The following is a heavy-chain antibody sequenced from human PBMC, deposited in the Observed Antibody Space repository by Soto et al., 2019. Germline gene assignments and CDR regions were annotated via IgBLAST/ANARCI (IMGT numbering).Heavy chain of an antibody. Sequence: QLQLQESGPGLVKPSETLSLTCTVSGGSISSSSYYWGWIRQPPGKGLEWIGSIYYSGSTYYNPSLKSRVTISVDTSKNQFSLKLSSVTAADTAVYYCARHHGYPGSYYYYGMDVWGQGTTVTVSS. J-gene: IGHJ6*02. V-gene: IGHV4-39*01. CDR3: ARHHGYPGSYYYYGMDV. D-gene: IGHD1-1*01. CDR2: IYYSGST. CDR1: GGSISSSSYY.